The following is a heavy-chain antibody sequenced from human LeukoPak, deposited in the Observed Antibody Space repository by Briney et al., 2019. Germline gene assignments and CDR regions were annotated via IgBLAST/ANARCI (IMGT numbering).Heavy chain of an antibody. V-gene: IGHV3-23*01. CDR3: ARGGLVIKA. J-gene: IGHJ5*02. Sequence: GGSLRLSCAASGFTFSNYGMSWVRQAPGKGLEWVSAISHSGGDTHYADSVKGRFTISRDNSKNTLYLQMNSLRAEDTAVYYCARGGLVIKAWGQGTLVTVSS. D-gene: IGHD3/OR15-3a*01. CDR2: ISHSGGDT. CDR1: GFTFSNYG.